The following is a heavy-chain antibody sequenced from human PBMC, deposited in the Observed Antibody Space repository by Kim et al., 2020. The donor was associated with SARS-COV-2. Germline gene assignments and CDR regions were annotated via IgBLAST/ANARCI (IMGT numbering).Heavy chain of an antibody. CDR3: ERVKYVYRSSGGRFDP. CDR2: IDNSGST. V-gene: IGHV4-39*06. J-gene: IGHJ5*02. Sequence: SETLSLTCTVSGGSFSSSSYYWGWIRQPPGKGLEWIGSIDNSGSTYSNPSLKGRVTITVDTYKNQYALKLSSVTAADTAVYYYERVKYVYRSSGGRFDPWGQGTLVTVSS. D-gene: IGHD6-6*01. CDR1: GGSFSSSSYY.